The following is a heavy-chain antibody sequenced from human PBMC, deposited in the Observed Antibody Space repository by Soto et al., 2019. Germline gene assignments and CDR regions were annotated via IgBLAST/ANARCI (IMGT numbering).Heavy chain of an antibody. Sequence: EVQLVESGGGLVKPGGSLRLSCAASGFTFSSYSMNWVRQAPGKGLEWVSSISSSSSYIYYADSVKGRFTISRDNAKNSLYLQMNILRAEDTAVYYCARDVYRSSRYFDYWGQGTLVTVSS. CDR2: ISSSSSYI. D-gene: IGHD6-6*01. CDR3: ARDVYRSSRYFDY. V-gene: IGHV3-21*01. J-gene: IGHJ4*02. CDR1: GFTFSSYS.